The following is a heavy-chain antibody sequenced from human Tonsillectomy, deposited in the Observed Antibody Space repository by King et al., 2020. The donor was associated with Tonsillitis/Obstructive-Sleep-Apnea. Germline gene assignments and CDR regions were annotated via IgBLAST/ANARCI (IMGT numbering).Heavy chain of an antibody. V-gene: IGHV3-33*01. J-gene: IGHJ4*02. CDR3: ARDKGDYNPHFDY. Sequence: VQLVESGGGVVQPGRSLRLSCAASGFTFSSYGMHWVRQAPGKGLEWVAVIWYDGSNKYYADSVKGRFTISRDNSKNTLYLQMNSLRAEDTAAYYCARDKGDYNPHFDYWGQGTLVTVSS. CDR1: GFTFSSYG. D-gene: IGHD4-17*01. CDR2: IWYDGSNK.